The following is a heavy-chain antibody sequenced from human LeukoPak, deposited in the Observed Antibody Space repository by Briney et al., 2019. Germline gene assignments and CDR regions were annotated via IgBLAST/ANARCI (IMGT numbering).Heavy chain of an antibody. CDR2: INHSGST. V-gene: IGHV4-34*01. D-gene: IGHD3-16*01. CDR1: GGSFSGYY. Sequence: SETLSLTCAVSGGSFSGYYWSWIRQPPGKGLEWIGEINHSGSTNYNPSLRSRVTISVDKSKNQFSLKLTSVTAADTAVYYCARVGGGGSPTAPFDYWGQGTLVTVSS. J-gene: IGHJ4*02. CDR3: ARVGGGGSPTAPFDY.